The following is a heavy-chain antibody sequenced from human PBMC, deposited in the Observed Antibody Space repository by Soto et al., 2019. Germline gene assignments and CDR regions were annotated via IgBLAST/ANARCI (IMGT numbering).Heavy chain of an antibody. CDR1: GYIFIGSY. V-gene: IGHV1-2*05. J-gene: IGHJ4*02. Sequence: QVQLVQSGAEMQGPGSSVKVSCKATGYIFIGSYLHWIRQAPGQGPEWRGRSYPATGDTDYAQTNLGRVILTGDTAIDTAYMGLTWLAFDVTGMYYGSRVPAEWGQGTLVTVSS. CDR3: SRVPAE. CDR2: SYPATGDT.